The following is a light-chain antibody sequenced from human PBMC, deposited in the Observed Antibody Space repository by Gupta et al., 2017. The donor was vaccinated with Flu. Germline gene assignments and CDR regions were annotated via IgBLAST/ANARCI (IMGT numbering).Light chain of an antibody. CDR1: SGSIATTY. Sequence: NFMLTQPHSVSESPGKTVTISCTRSSGSIATTYVQWYQQRTGSSPNTVSLEEDRRPSGVPDRFSGAFAYSSKYASPPLSVLTTEEEADDDCQCSASEASVDGFGVGTKVTVL. CDR2: EED. CDR3: QCSASEASVDG. V-gene: IGLV6-57*01. J-gene: IGLJ1*01.